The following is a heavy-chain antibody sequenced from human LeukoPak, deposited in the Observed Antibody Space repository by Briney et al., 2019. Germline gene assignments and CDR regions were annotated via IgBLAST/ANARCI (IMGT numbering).Heavy chain of an antibody. CDR1: GGSISSYY. CDR2: IYYSGST. V-gene: IGHV4-59*01. D-gene: IGHD2-2*01. CDR3: AKDPENADYYYYYMDV. J-gene: IGHJ6*03. Sequence: SETLSLTCTVSGGSISSYYWSWIRQPPGKGLEWIGYIYYSGSTNYNPSLKSRVTISVDTSKNQFSLKVRSVTAADTAVYYCAKDPENADYYYYYMDVWGKGTTVTVSS.